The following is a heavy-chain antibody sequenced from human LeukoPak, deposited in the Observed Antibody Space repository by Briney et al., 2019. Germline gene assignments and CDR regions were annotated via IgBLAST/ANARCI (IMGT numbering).Heavy chain of an antibody. CDR1: GGSISSYF. Sequence: SETLSLTCTVSGGSISSYFWSWIRQPPGKGLEWIGYVYYSGSTNYNPSLKSRVTISVDTSRKQFSLKLSSATAADTAVYYCARVLDLSKRGLDAFDIWGQGTMVTVSS. CDR2: VYYSGST. V-gene: IGHV4-59*01. CDR3: ARVLDLSKRGLDAFDI. D-gene: IGHD3-16*01. J-gene: IGHJ3*02.